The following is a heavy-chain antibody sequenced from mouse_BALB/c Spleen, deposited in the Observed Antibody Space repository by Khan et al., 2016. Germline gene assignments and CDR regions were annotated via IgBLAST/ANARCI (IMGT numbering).Heavy chain of an antibody. V-gene: IGHV9-3*02. CDR1: GYTFTNYG. CDR2: INTNTGEP. CDR3: AEDYYGSNWFAY. Sequence: QIQLVQSGPELKKPGETVKISCKASGYTFTNYGMNWVKQAPGKGLKWMGWINTNTGEPTYAEEFKGRFAFSLETSASTAYLQITNHTNEDTATYFCAEDYYGSNWFAYWGQGTLVTVSA. D-gene: IGHD1-1*01. J-gene: IGHJ3*01.